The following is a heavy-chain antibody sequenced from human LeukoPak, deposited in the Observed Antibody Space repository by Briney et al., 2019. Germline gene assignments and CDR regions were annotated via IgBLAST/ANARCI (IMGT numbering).Heavy chain of an antibody. V-gene: IGHV4-39*07. CDR2: MYLSGTT. CDR3: AGLVGRYSSGLYYYYFDY. Sequence: SETLSLTCTVSGGSTTSNNYYWGWIRQPPGKGLEWIGEMYLSGTTHSNPSVKSRVTISIDKSKNQFFLNLSSVTAADTAVYYCAGLVGRYSSGLYYYYFDYWGQGTLVTVSS. D-gene: IGHD3-22*01. J-gene: IGHJ4*02. CDR1: GGSTTSNNYY.